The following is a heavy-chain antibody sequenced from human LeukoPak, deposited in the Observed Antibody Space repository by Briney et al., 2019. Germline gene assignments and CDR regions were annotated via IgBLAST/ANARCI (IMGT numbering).Heavy chain of an antibody. CDR1: GGSTNSGDYF. J-gene: IGHJ4*02. CDR2: IYNSGTT. D-gene: IGHD1-1*01. V-gene: IGHV4-30-4*01. Sequence: SETLSLTCTVSGGSTNSGDYFWSWIRQPPGKGLEWIGYIYNSGTTYYNSSLKSRVTISIDTSKNQFSLKLSSVTATDTAVYYCAGALLSRTFDYWGQGTLVTVSS. CDR3: AGALLSRTFDY.